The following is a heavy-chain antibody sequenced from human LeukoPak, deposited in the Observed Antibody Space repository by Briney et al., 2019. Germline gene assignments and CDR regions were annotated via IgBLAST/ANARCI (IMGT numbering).Heavy chain of an antibody. CDR1: GYTFTGYY. CDR2: INPNSGGT. D-gene: IGHD3-22*01. J-gene: IGHJ1*01. CDR3: ARARGIRNYYDSSGYPEYVQH. Sequence: GASVKVSCKASGYTFTGYYMHWVRQAPGQGLEWMGWINPNSGGTNYAQKFQGRVTMTRDTSISTAYMELSRLRSDDTAVYYCARARGIRNYYDSSGYPEYVQHWGQGTLVTVSS. V-gene: IGHV1-2*02.